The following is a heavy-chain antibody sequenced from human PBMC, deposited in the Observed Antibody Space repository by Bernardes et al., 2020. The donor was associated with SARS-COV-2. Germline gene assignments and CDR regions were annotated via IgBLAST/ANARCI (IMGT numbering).Heavy chain of an antibody. CDR3: ARVLGHYYGSGSDFDY. CDR1: GYTFTSYG. J-gene: IGHJ4*02. D-gene: IGHD3-10*01. CDR2: ISAYNGNT. Sequence: ASVKVSCKASGYTFTSYGISWVRQAPGQGLEWMGWISAYNGNTNYAQKLQGRVTMTTDTSTSTAYMELRSLRSDDTAVYYCARVLGHYYGSGSDFDYWGQGTLVTVSS. V-gene: IGHV1-18*01.